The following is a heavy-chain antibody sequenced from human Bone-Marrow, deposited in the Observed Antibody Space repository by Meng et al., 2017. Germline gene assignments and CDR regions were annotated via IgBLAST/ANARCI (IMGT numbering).Heavy chain of an antibody. V-gene: IGHV3-21*01. CDR3: ARRVGVRRNLVGMDV. D-gene: IGHD3-10*01. CDR2: ISSSSSYI. CDR1: GFTFSSYS. J-gene: IGHJ6*02. Sequence: GESLKISCAASGFTFSSYSMNWVRQAPGKGLEWVPSISSSSSYIYYADSVKGRFTISRDNAKNSLYLQMNSLRAEDTAVYYCARRVGVRRNLVGMDVWGQGTTVTVSS.